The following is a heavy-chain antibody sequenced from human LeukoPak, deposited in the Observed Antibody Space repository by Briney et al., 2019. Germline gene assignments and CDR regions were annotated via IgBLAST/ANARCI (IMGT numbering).Heavy chain of an antibody. CDR1: GYSFTSYW. Sequence: GESLKISCKGSGYSFTSYWIGWVRQMPGKGLEWMGIIYPGDSDTRYSPSFQGQVTISADKSISTAYLQWSSLKASDTAMYYCARRSIPDRVVTAMIDIWGRGTMVTVSS. CDR2: IYPGDSDT. CDR3: ARRSIPDRVVTAMIDI. D-gene: IGHD2-21*02. J-gene: IGHJ3*02. V-gene: IGHV5-51*01.